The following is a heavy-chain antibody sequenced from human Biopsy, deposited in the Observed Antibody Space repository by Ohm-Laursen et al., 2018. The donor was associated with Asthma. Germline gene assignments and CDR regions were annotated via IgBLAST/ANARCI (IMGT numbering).Heavy chain of an antibody. J-gene: IGHJ4*02. CDR3: AKDFRGIAVAGDRGFDY. Sequence: SLRLSCTPSGFTFSSSAMSWVRQAPAKGLARVSAITGSGGTTYYADSVRGRFTISRDNSKNTLFLQMDSLSVEDPAVYYCAKDFRGIAVAGDRGFDYWGQGTLVTVSS. V-gene: IGHV3-23*01. CDR1: GFTFSSSA. D-gene: IGHD6-19*01. CDR2: ITGSGGTT.